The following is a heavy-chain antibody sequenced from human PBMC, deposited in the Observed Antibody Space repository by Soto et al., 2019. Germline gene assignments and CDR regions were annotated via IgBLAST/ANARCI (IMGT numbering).Heavy chain of an antibody. J-gene: IGHJ4*02. D-gene: IGHD6-19*01. CDR1: GFTFSSYG. Sequence: GGSLILSCAASGFTFSSYGMHGVRQAPGKGLEWVAVISYDGSNKYYADSVKGRFTISRDNSKNTLYLQMNSLRAEDTAVYYCAKDVSSELPDYWGQGTLVTVSS. CDR2: ISYDGSNK. V-gene: IGHV3-30*18. CDR3: AKDVSSELPDY.